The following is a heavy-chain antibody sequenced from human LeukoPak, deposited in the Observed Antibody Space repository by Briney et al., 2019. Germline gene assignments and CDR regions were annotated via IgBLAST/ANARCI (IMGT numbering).Heavy chain of an antibody. V-gene: IGHV3-33*01. CDR2: IWYDGSNK. Sequence: GRSLRLSCAASGFTFSSYDMHWVRQAPGKGLEWVAVIWYDGSNKYYADSVKGRFTISRDNSKNTLYLQMNSLRAEDTAVYYCARAQGVGATAFDYWGQGTLVTVSS. CDR1: GFTFSSYD. D-gene: IGHD1-26*01. J-gene: IGHJ4*02. CDR3: ARAQGVGATAFDY.